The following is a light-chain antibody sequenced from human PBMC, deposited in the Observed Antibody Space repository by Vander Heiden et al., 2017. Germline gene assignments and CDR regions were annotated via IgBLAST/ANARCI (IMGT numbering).Light chain of an antibody. CDR3: QVWDSNSGHQV. CDR2: DDS. Sequence: SYVLPQPLLVSVSAAQTARLACGVNIIGSKTFQWSQQKPGQAPVLVVYDDSDRPSGIPERFSGSNSGNTATLTISRVEAGDEADYYCQVWDSNSGHQVFGRGTTLTVL. CDR1: IIGSKT. V-gene: IGLV3-21*02. J-gene: IGLJ2*01.